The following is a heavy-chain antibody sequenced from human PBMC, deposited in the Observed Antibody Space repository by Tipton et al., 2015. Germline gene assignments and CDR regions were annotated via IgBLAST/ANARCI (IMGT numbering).Heavy chain of an antibody. V-gene: IGHV4-59*01. J-gene: IGHJ5*01. CDR3: ASGGINFSCYYWFGT. D-gene: IGHD2-21*01. Sequence: TLSLTCTVSSDSIDKYNWSWIRQPPGKELQWIGYIQYSGGTNYNPSLESRASMSVDTSKTQFSLEMRSVTASDTAVYYCASGGINFSCYYWFGTWGPGSLVTVSS. CDR1: SDSIDKYN. CDR2: IQYSGGT.